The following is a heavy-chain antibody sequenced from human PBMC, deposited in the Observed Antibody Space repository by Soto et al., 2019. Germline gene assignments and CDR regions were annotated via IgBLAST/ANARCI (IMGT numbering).Heavy chain of an antibody. D-gene: IGHD3-22*01. CDR2: ISYDGSNK. CDR3: ANSYYYDSSGYYDGGGPNDY. J-gene: IGHJ4*02. V-gene: IGHV3-30*18. Sequence: GGSLRLSCAASGFTFSSYGMHWVRQAPGKGLEWVAVISYDGSNKYYADSVKGRFTISRDNSKNTLYLQMNSLRAEDTAVYYCANSYYYDSSGYYDGGGPNDYWGQGTLVTVSS. CDR1: GFTFSSYG.